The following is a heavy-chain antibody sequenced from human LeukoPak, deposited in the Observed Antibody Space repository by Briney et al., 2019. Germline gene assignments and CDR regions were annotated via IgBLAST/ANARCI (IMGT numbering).Heavy chain of an antibody. D-gene: IGHD2-2*01. CDR2: IYYSGST. CDR1: GGSISSYY. CDR3: ARGVACSSTSCYSHYYYGMDV. V-gene: IGHV4-59*12. Sequence: PSETLSLTCTVSGGSISSYYWSWIRQPPGKGLEWIGYIYYSGSTNYNPSLKSRVTISVDTSKNQFSLKLSSVTAADTAVYYCARGVACSSTSCYSHYYYGMDVWGQGTTVTVSS. J-gene: IGHJ6*02.